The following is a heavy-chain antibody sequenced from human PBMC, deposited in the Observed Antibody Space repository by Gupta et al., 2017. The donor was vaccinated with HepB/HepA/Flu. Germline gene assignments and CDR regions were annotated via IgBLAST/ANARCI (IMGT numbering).Heavy chain of an antibody. CDR3: VRGGWGRVIDY. CDR2: INQDGSEI. V-gene: IGHV3-7*03. J-gene: IGHJ4*02. D-gene: IGHD7-27*01. Sequence: EVQLVESGGGLVQPGGSLTLSCAAAGLTLNNYWMSLVRQAPGKGLEWVANINQDGSEIQYVDSVKGRFTISRDNAKNSLYVQMNSLSAEDTAVYYCVRGGWGRVIDYWGQGTLVTVSS. CDR1: GLTLNNYW.